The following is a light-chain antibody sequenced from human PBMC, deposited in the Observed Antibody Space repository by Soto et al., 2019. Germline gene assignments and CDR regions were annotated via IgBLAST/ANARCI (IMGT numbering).Light chain of an antibody. CDR3: WSSADGGTYF. J-gene: IGLJ1*01. CDR1: SSDVGNFNL. CDR2: EVS. Sequence: QSVLTQPASVSGSPGQSITTSCSGSSSDVGNFNLVSWYQHHPGTAPKLMIYEVSQRPSGVSNRFFGSKSGNTASLTISGLQAEDEADYYCWSSADGGTYFFGSGTKVTVL. V-gene: IGLV2-23*02.